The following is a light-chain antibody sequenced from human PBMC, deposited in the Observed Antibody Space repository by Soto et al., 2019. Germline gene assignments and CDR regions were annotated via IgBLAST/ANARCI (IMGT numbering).Light chain of an antibody. V-gene: IGKV1-39*01. CDR2: AAS. CDR3: QQNYSNPPTT. Sequence: DIQMTQSPSSLSASVGDRVTFTWRASQFITNYLNWYQQTPGKDPRLLSYAASTLQRWAPPMFSGSGSRTEFTLTISSLQPEDFATYYCQQNYSNPPTTFGGGTKVEMK. J-gene: IGKJ4*01. CDR1: QFITNY.